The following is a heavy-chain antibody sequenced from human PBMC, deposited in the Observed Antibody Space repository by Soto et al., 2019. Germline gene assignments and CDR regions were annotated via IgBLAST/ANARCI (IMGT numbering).Heavy chain of an antibody. J-gene: IGHJ6*02. CDR1: GFTFSSYG. V-gene: IGHV3-33*01. D-gene: IGHD5-12*01. CDR2: IWYDGSNK. Sequence: QVQLVESGGGVVQPGRSLRLSCAASGFTFSSYGMHWVRQAPGKGLEWVAVIWYDGSNKYYADSVKGRFTISRDNSKNTLYLQMNILRAEDTAVYYCARESAVATIVSANYYGMDVWGQGTTVTVSS. CDR3: ARESAVATIVSANYYGMDV.